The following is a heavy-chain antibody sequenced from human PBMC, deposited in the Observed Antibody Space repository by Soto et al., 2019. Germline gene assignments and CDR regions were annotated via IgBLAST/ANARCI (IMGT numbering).Heavy chain of an antibody. CDR1: GGTFSSYA. CDR2: IIPIFGTA. D-gene: IGHD2-2*02. J-gene: IGHJ6*02. V-gene: IGHV1-69*01. Sequence: QVQLVQSGAEVKKPGSSVKVSCKASGGTFSSYAISWVRQAPGQGLEWMGGIIPIFGTANYAQKFQGRVTITADESTSTAYMELSSLRSEDTAVYYCARGGGEDIVVVPAAIYDYYYGMDVWGQGTTGTVSS. CDR3: ARGGGEDIVVVPAAIYDYYYGMDV.